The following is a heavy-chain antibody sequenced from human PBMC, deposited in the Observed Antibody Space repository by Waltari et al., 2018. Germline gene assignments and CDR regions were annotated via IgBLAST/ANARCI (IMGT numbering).Heavy chain of an antibody. V-gene: IGHV3-23*01. CDR2: ISGNGDSI. J-gene: IGHJ4*02. Sequence: EVQLLESGGGLLQPGGSLRLSCTASGFTFSRHGMSWVRQATGKGLEWVSEISGNGDSIYYPDSVKGRFTISRDNSKNTLYLQMNSLSVEDTAIYFCARDREYYFDYWGQGTPVTVSS. CDR1: GFTFSRHG. D-gene: IGHD3-10*01. CDR3: ARDREYYFDY.